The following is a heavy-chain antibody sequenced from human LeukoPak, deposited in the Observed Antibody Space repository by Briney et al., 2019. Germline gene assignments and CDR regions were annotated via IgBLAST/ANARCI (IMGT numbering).Heavy chain of an antibody. D-gene: IGHD1-1*01. J-gene: IGHJ4*02. CDR3: ARGLNWNAGGFDF. V-gene: IGHV4-59*01. CDR1: GGSISGYF. Sequence: SEALSLTCTVSGGSISGYFWSCVRHPPGKGLEWMWDIYYSGITNYNPSLKSRVTISVDTSKNQSCLKLGSETAADTAVYYCARGLNWNAGGFDFWGQGTLVTVSS. CDR2: IYYSGIT.